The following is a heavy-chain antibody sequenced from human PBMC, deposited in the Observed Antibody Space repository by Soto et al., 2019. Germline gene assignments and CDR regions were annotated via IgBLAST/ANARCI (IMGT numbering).Heavy chain of an antibody. CDR3: ARDHHHYYDSSGYQDY. CDR2: IWYDGSNK. V-gene: IGHV3-33*01. D-gene: IGHD3-22*01. CDR1: AFTFCSYG. J-gene: IGHJ4*02. Sequence: GGSKRLPCASSAFTFCSYGIHWFRQATIKGLEWVAVIWYDGSNKYYADSVKGRFTISRDNSKNTLYLQMNSLRAEDTAVYYCARDHHHYYDSSGYQDYWGQGTLVTVYS.